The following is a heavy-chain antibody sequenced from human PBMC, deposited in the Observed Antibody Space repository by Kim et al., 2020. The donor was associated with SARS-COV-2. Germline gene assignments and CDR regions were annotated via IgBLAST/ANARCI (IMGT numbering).Heavy chain of an antibody. J-gene: IGHJ4*02. CDR3: ARGSVQVSGTDVLDY. Sequence: GGSLRLSCAVSGFTFSHYDMHWVRQVTGKGLEWVSAIGIAGDTYYAGSVKGRFTVSRENDKNSLFLQMNSLRAGDTGIYYCARGSVQVSGTDVLDYWGQGTLVTVSS. CDR2: IGIAGDT. D-gene: IGHD3-3*01. V-gene: IGHV3-13*01. CDR1: GFTFSHYD.